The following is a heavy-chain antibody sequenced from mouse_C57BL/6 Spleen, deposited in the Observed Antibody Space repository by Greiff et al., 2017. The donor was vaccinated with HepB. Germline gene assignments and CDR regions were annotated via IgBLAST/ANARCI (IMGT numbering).Heavy chain of an antibody. Sequence: EVQLQQSGPELVKPGASVKIPCKASGYTFTDYNMDWVKQSHGKSLEWIGDINPNNGGTIYNQKFKGKATLTVDKSSSTAYMELRSLTSEDTAVYYCARREYRRFFAYWGQGTLVTVSA. CDR1: GYTFTDYN. CDR3: ARREYRRFFAY. J-gene: IGHJ3*01. V-gene: IGHV1-18*01. CDR2: INPNNGGT. D-gene: IGHD5-1*01.